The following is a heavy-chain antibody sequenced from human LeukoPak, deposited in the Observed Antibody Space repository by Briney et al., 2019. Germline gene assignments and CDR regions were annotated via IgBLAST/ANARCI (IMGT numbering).Heavy chain of an antibody. Sequence: GGSLRLSCAASGFTFSSYGMHWVRQAPGKGLDWVAVIWYDGSNKYYADSVKGRFTISRDNSKNTLYLQMNSLRAEDTAVYYCARAEAYYDILTGSRPLYYYYGMDVWGQGTTVTVSS. CDR1: GFTFSSYG. CDR2: IWYDGSNK. J-gene: IGHJ6*02. D-gene: IGHD3-9*01. CDR3: ARAEAYYDILTGSRPLYYYYGMDV. V-gene: IGHV3-33*01.